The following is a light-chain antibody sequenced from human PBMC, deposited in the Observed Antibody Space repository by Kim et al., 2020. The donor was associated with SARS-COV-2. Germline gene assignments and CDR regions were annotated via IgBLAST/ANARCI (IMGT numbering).Light chain of an antibody. CDR1: QSVSSSY. CDR3: QQHGSSPRS. V-gene: IGKV3-20*01. Sequence: LSPGERAALSCRGSQSVSSSYLAGYQQKPGQAPRLLIYGASSRATGIPDRFSGSGSGTDFTLTINRLEPEDFAVYYCQQHGSSPRSFGQGTKLEI. CDR2: GAS. J-gene: IGKJ2*04.